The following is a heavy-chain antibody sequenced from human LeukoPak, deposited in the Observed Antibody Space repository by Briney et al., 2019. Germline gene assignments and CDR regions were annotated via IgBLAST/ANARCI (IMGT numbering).Heavy chain of an antibody. V-gene: IGHV4-59*01. D-gene: IGHD3-22*01. Sequence: SETLSLTCTVSGGSISSYYWSWIRQPPGKGLEWIGYIYYSGSTNYNPSLKSRVTISVDTSKNQFFLKLSSVTAADTAVYYCARGATYYYDSSGYFYFDYWGQGTLVTVSS. J-gene: IGHJ4*02. CDR1: GGSISSYY. CDR3: ARGATYYYDSSGYFYFDY. CDR2: IYYSGST.